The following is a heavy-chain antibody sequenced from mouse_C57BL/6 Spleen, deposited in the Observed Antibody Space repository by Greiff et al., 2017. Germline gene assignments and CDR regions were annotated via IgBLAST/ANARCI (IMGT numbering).Heavy chain of an antibody. D-gene: IGHD2-5*01. CDR3: AIYSNYVGYAMDY. J-gene: IGHJ4*01. CDR1: GYAFGSYW. Sequence: VKLQESGAELVKPGASVKISCKASGYAFGSYWMNWVKQRPGKGLAWIGQIYPGDGDTNYNGKFKGKATLTADKSSSTAYMQLSSLTSEDSAVYFCAIYSNYVGYAMDYWGQGTSVTVSS. CDR2: IYPGDGDT. V-gene: IGHV1-80*01.